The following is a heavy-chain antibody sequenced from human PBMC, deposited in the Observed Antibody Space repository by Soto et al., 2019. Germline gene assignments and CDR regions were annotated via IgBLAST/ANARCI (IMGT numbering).Heavy chain of an antibody. Sequence: GGSLRLSCAASGFTFSSYAMSWVRQAPGKGLEWVSAISGSGGSTYYADSVKGRFTISRDNSKNTLYLQMNSLRAEDTAVYYCAKTHSDYGDYVGYFQHWDQGTLVTVSS. CDR2: ISGSGGST. CDR3: AKTHSDYGDYVGYFQH. D-gene: IGHD4-17*01. J-gene: IGHJ1*01. V-gene: IGHV3-23*01. CDR1: GFTFSSYA.